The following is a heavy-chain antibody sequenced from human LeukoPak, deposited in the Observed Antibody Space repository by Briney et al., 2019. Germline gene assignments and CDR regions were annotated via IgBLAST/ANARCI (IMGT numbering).Heavy chain of an antibody. J-gene: IGHJ3*02. V-gene: IGHV3-23*01. CDR1: GFTFSSYA. CDR3: AKVGSTYYYDSSGSPGDAFDI. CDR2: ISGSGGST. Sequence: GSLRLSCAASGFTFSSYAMSWVRQAPGKGLEWVSAISGSGGSTYYADSVKGRFTISRDNSKNTLYLQMNSLRAEDTAVYYCAKVGSTYYYDSSGSPGDAFDIWGQGTMVTVSS. D-gene: IGHD3-22*01.